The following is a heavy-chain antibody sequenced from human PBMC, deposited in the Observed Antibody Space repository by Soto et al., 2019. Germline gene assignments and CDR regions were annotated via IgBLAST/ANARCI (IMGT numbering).Heavy chain of an antibody. D-gene: IGHD3-22*01. CDR3: ATPTYYYDSSGPPAY. CDR2: ISSSSSTI. CDR1: GLTFSTYS. Sequence: VGSLRLSCAASGLTFSTYSMNWVRQTPGKGLEWVSYISSSSSTIFYTDSVKGRFTVSRDNAKNSLYLQMNSLRAEDTAVYYCATPTYYYDSSGPPAYWGQGTLVTVSS. J-gene: IGHJ4*02. V-gene: IGHV3-48*01.